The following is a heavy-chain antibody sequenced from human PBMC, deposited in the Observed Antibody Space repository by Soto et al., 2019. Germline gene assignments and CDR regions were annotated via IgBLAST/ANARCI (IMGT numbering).Heavy chain of an antibody. J-gene: IGHJ6*02. CDR3: ARDRILWFGEATIDYYYYGIDV. D-gene: IGHD3-10*01. Sequence: SETLSLTCTVSGGSISSGGYYWSWIRQHPGKGLEWIGYIYYSGSTYYNPSLKSRVTISVDTSKNQFSLKLSSVTAADTAVYYCARDRILWFGEATIDYYYYGIDVWGQGTTVTVSS. V-gene: IGHV4-31*03. CDR2: IYYSGST. CDR1: GGSISSGGYY.